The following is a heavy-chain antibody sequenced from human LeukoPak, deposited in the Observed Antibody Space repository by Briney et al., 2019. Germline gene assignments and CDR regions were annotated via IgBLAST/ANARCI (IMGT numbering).Heavy chain of an antibody. V-gene: IGHV3-30-3*01. CDR1: GFTFSSYG. Sequence: PGRSLGLSCAASGFTFSSYGMHWVRQAPGKGLEWVAVISYDGSNKYYADSVKGRFTISRDNSKNTLYLQMNSLRAEDTAVYYCASAPPEPSDYWGQGTLVTVSS. J-gene: IGHJ4*02. CDR3: ASAPPEPSDY. CDR2: ISYDGSNK.